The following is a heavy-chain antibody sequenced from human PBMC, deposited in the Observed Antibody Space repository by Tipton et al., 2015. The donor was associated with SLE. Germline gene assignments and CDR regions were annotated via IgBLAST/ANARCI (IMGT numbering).Heavy chain of an antibody. D-gene: IGHD3-3*01. CDR3: ARDPGRYDFGPYGMDV. CDR1: GGSISSYY. CDR2: IFYSGST. V-gene: IGHV4-59*01. Sequence: LRLSCTVSGGSISSYYWSWIRQPPGKGLEWIGYIFYSGSTNYNPSLKSRVTISVDTSKNQFSLKLSSVTAADTAVYYCARDPGRYDFGPYGMDVWGQGTTATVSS. J-gene: IGHJ6*02.